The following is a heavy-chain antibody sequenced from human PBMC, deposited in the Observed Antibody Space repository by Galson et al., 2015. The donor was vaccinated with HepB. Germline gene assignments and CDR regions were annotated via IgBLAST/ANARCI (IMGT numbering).Heavy chain of an antibody. Sequence: ETLSLTCTVSDGSISSYYWSWIRQPPGKGLEWIGYIYYSGSTNYNPSLKSRVTISVDTSKNQFSLKVSSVTAADTAVYYCASHADYYGSGSYYNDVFSAWGQGTLVTLSP. CDR2: IYYSGST. D-gene: IGHD3-10*01. CDR1: DGSISSYY. V-gene: IGHV4-59*01. J-gene: IGHJ5*02. CDR3: ASHADYYGSGSYYNDVFSA.